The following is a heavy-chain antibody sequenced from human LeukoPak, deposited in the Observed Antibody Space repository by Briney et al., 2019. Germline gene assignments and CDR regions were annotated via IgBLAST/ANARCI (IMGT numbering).Heavy chain of an antibody. J-gene: IGHJ4*02. CDR2: ISGSGGST. CDR1: GFTFSSYA. CDR3: AGGALRYFDWLFY. Sequence: GGSPRLSCAASGFTFSSYAMSWVRQAPGKGLEWVSVISGSGGSTYYEDSVKGRFTISRDNSKNTLYLQMNSLRAKDTAVYYCAGGALRYFDWLFYWGQGTLVTVSS. V-gene: IGHV3-23*01. D-gene: IGHD3-9*01.